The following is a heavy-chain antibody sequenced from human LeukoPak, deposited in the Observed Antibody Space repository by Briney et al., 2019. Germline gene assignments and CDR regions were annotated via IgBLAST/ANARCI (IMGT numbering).Heavy chain of an antibody. V-gene: IGHV4-4*07. D-gene: IGHD2-2*01. J-gene: IGHJ6*03. CDR1: GGSISRYY. CDR2: IYTSGST. Sequence: SETLSLTCTVSGGSISRYYWSWIRQPAGKGLEWIGRIYTSGSTNYNPSLKSRVTISVDTSKNQFSLKLSSVTAADTAVYYCAREEGYCSSTSCRQDYYYMDVWGKGTTVTVSS. CDR3: AREEGYCSSTSCRQDYYYMDV.